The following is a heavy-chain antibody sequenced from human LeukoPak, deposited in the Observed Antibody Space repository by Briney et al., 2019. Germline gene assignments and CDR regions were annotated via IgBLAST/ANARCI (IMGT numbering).Heavy chain of an antibody. J-gene: IGHJ5*02. CDR3: AKAGIEVATTENWFDP. D-gene: IGHD6-19*01. Sequence: GRSLRLSCAAPGFTFDDYAMHWVRQAPGKGLEWVSGISWNSGSIGYADSVKGRLTISRDNAKNSLYLQMNSLRAEDTALYYCAKAGIEVATTENWFDPWGQGTLVTVSS. V-gene: IGHV3-9*01. CDR1: GFTFDDYA. CDR2: ISWNSGSI.